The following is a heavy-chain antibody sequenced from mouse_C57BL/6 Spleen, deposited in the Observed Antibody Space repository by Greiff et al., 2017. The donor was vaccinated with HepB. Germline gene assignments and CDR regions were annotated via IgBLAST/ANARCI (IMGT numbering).Heavy chain of an antibody. D-gene: IGHD1-1*01. J-gene: IGHJ4*01. CDR2: INPGSGGT. CDR3: ARGFITTVYYYAMDY. V-gene: IGHV1-54*01. CDR1: GYAFTNYL. Sequence: QVQLQQSGAELVRPGTSVKVSCKASGYAFTNYLIEWVKQRPGQGLEWIGVINPGSGGTNSNEKFKGKATLTADKSSSTAYMQLSSLTSEDSAVYFCARGFITTVYYYAMDYWGQGTSVTVSS.